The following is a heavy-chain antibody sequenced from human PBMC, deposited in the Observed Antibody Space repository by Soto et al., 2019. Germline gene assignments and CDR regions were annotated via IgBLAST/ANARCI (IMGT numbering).Heavy chain of an antibody. CDR2: ISSSSSTI. D-gene: IGHD6-13*01. CDR1: GFTFSSYS. J-gene: IGHJ5*02. CDR3: SRHPERIAKIGWFAH. V-gene: IGHV3-48*01. Sequence: GGSLRLSCAASGFTFSSYSMNWVRQAPGKGLEWVSYISSSSSTIYYADSVKGRFTISRDNAKNSLYLQMNSLRAEDTAVYYCSRHPERIAKIGWFAHWGQGTQVTVSS.